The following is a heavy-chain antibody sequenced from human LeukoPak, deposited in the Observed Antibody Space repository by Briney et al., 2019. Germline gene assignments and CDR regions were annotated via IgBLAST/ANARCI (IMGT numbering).Heavy chain of an antibody. CDR2: IYYSGRT. Sequence: SETLSLTCSVSGDSVSRSASYWDWIRQPPGKGLERIGTIYYSGRTYYSPSLKSRVTMSVDPSNNQCSLTLRSVTAADTAVYYCARRRYYDGSGYLEWGQGTLLSVSS. D-gene: IGHD3-22*01. J-gene: IGHJ1*01. CDR3: ARRRYYDGSGYLE. V-gene: IGHV4-39*01. CDR1: GDSVSRSASY.